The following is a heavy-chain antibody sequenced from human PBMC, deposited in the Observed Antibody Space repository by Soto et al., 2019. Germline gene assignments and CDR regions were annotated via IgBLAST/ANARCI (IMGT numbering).Heavy chain of an antibody. D-gene: IGHD2-15*01. CDR3: ARDLAWSFDY. Sequence: PSQTLSLTCAVYGGSFSGYCWSWIRQPPGKGLEWIGEINHSGSTNYNPSLKSRVTISVDTSKNQFSLKLSSVTAADTAVYYCARDLAWSFDYWGQGTLVTVSS. J-gene: IGHJ4*02. CDR2: INHSGST. V-gene: IGHV4-34*01. CDR1: GGSFSGYC.